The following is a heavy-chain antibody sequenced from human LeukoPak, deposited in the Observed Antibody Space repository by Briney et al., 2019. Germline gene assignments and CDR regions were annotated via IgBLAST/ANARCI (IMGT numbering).Heavy chain of an antibody. V-gene: IGHV1-2*02. D-gene: IGHD4-17*01. J-gene: IGHJ5*02. CDR3: VRDLVATVTTVHWFDP. CDR2: NNPNSGDT. CDR1: GYTFTDSY. Sequence: ASVKVLCKASGYTFTDSYMHWVPQAPGQGLEWMGWNNPNSGDTNYAQASQGRVPMTRDAAISTPYMELSAASYHDKPVYFCVRDLVATVTTVHWFDPWGQGTLVTVFS.